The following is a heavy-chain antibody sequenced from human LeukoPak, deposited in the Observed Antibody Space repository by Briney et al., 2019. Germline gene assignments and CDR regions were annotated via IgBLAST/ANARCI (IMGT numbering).Heavy chain of an antibody. V-gene: IGHV4-39*01. CDR3: TRRGSGNGGTYAGMDV. J-gene: IGHJ6*02. CDR1: GGSISSDVHY. D-gene: IGHD1-26*01. Sequence: SETLSLTCTVAGGSISSDVHYWDWIRQAPGKGLEWIGSLLYNGNTWYNLSLESRVTISVDTSENQFSLRLTSVNAADTALYFCTRRGSGNGGTYAGMDVWGPGTSVTVSS. CDR2: LLYNGNT.